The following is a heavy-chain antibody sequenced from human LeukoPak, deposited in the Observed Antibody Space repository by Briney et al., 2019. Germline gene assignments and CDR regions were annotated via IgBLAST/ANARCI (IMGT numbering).Heavy chain of an antibody. CDR2: ISSDGSNE. D-gene: IGHD6-19*01. V-gene: IGHV3-30*03. J-gene: IGHJ4*02. Sequence: PGRSLRLSCAASGFTFSIYAMNWVRQAPGKGLEWVTVISSDGSNEYYADSVKGRFTISRDNSKNTLYLQMNSLRTEDTAVYYCAADGASKGEQWLGYLSFWGQGTLVTVSS. CDR3: AADGASKGEQWLGYLSF. CDR1: GFTFSIYA.